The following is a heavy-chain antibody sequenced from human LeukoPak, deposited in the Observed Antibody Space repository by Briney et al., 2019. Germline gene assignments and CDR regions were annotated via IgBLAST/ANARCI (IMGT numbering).Heavy chain of an antibody. J-gene: IGHJ6*02. V-gene: IGHV3-30*18. D-gene: IGHD6-19*01. Sequence: GGSLRLSCAASGFTVSSNYMSWVRQAPGKGLEWVAVISYDGSNKYYADSVKGRFTISRDNSKNTLYLQMNSLRAEDTAVYYCAKDLGGSGSRGVYYYYGMDVWGQGTTVTVSS. CDR2: ISYDGSNK. CDR1: GFTVSSNY. CDR3: AKDLGGSGSRGVYYYYGMDV.